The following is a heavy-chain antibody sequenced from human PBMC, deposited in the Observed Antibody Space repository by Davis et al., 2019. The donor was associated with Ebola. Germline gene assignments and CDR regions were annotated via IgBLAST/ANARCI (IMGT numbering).Heavy chain of an antibody. CDR1: GFTVSSNY. Sequence: GGSLRLSCAASGFTVSSNYMSWVRQAPGKGLEWVSVIYSGGSTYYADSVKGRFTISRDNSKNTLYLQMNSLRAEDTAVYYCARDPGRSSGFDPWGQGTLVTVSS. CDR2: IYSGGST. D-gene: IGHD6-6*01. J-gene: IGHJ5*02. CDR3: ARDPGRSSGFDP. V-gene: IGHV3-53*05.